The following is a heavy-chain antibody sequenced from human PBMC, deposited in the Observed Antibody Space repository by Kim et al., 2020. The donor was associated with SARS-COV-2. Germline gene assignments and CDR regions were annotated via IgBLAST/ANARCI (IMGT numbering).Heavy chain of an antibody. J-gene: IGHJ4*02. Sequence: GRFTISRDNSKNTLYLQMNSLRAEDTAVYYCATVMITFGGVIVTQYYFDYWGQGTLVTVSS. D-gene: IGHD3-16*02. CDR3: ATVMITFGGVIVTQYYFDY. V-gene: IGHV3-23*01.